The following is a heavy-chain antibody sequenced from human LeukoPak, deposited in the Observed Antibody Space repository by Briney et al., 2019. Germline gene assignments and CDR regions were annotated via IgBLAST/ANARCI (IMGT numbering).Heavy chain of an antibody. CDR1: GYTFTGYY. D-gene: IGHD3-16*01. CDR3: ARVTYYDYVWGIFDY. CDR2: ISAYNGNT. V-gene: IGHV1-18*04. Sequence: ASVKVSCKASGYTFTGYYMHWVRQAPGQGLEWMGWISAYNGNTNYAQKLQGRVTMTTDTSTSTAYMELRSLRSDDTAVYYCARVTYYDYVWGIFDYWGQGTLVTVSS. J-gene: IGHJ4*02.